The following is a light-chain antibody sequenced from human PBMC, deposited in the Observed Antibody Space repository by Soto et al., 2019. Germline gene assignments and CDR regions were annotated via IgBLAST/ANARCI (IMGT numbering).Light chain of an antibody. J-gene: IGKJ3*01. CDR2: WAS. CDR1: QSVLYSSNNKNY. V-gene: IGKV4-1*01. Sequence: DIVMTQSPDSLAVSLGERATINCKSSQSVLYSSNNKNYLAWYQQKPGQPPKLLIYWASTLESGVPDRFSGSGSGTDFTLTISSLQAEDVAVYYCQQYYSTPRAFGPGTKVDI. CDR3: QQYYSTPRA.